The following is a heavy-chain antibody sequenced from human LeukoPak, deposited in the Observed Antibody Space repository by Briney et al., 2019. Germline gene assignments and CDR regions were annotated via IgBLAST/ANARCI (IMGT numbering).Heavy chain of an antibody. D-gene: IGHD3-9*01. Sequence: GGSLRLACEVSGFTFSNYWVSWVRQAPGKGLEWVANIKQDGSETYYVDSVKGRFSLSRDNARNSLYLQMKYLGVDDTAVYYCARAGMTGAPDYWGQGTLVTVSS. CDR3: ARAGMTGAPDY. CDR2: IKQDGSET. CDR1: GFTFSNYW. V-gene: IGHV3-7*01. J-gene: IGHJ4*02.